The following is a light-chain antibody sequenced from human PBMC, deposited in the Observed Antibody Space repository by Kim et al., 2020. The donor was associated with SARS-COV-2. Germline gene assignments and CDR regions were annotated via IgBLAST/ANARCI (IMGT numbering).Light chain of an antibody. CDR3: QVWDSDSDHWV. CDR2: NDS. Sequence: AQRRMAWITCGEDHIGSKSVKWYQQKPGQAPVLVIYNDSDRPSGIPERFSGSNFGDTATLTISRVAAGDEADYYCQVWDSDSDHWVFGGGTQLTVL. CDR1: HIGSKS. J-gene: IGLJ2*01. V-gene: IGLV3-21*04.